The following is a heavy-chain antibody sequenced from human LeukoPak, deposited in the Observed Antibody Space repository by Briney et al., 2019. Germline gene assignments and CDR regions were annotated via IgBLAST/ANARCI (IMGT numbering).Heavy chain of an antibody. J-gene: IGHJ4*02. CDR1: GCTFTGYY. D-gene: IGHD3-10*01. CDR2: INPNSGGT. V-gene: IGHV1-2*02. CDR3: ARDSELLWFGEFGDY. Sequence: ASVKVSCKASGCTFTGYYIHWVRQAPGQGLEWMGWINPNSGGTNYAQKFQGRVTMTRDTSISTAYMELSRLRSDDTAVYYCARDSELLWFGEFGDYWGQGTMVTVSS.